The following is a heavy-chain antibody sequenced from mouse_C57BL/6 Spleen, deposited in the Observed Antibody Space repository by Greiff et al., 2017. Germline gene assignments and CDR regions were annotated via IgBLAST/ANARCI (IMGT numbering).Heavy chain of an antibody. CDR2: INHNNGGT. CDR3: ARLEGQGYWYFDV. CDR1: GYTFTDYN. J-gene: IGHJ1*03. Sequence: VQLQQSGPELVKPGASVKMSCKASGYTFTDYNMHWVKQSHGKSLEWIGYINHNNGGTSYNQKFNGKATFTVTKAARTAYMELRSLTSEDSAVYYCARLEGQGYWYFDVWGTGTTVTVSS. D-gene: IGHD3-3*01. V-gene: IGHV1-22*01.